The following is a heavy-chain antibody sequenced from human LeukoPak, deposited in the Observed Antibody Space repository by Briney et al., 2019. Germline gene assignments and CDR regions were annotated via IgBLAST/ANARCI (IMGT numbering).Heavy chain of an antibody. V-gene: IGHV5-51*01. J-gene: IGHJ3*02. Sequence: GESLQISCKGSGYSFTSYWIGWVRQLPGKGLEWMGIIYPGDSDTRYSPSFQGQVTISADKSISTAYLQWSSLKASDTAMYYCASITMVRGVKDWAFDIWGQGTMVTVSS. CDR2: IYPGDSDT. CDR3: ASITMVRGVKDWAFDI. D-gene: IGHD3-10*01. CDR1: GYSFTSYW.